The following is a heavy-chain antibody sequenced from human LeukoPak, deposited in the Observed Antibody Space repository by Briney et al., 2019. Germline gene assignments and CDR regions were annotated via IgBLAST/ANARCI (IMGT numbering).Heavy chain of an antibody. CDR1: GYTLTDYF. CDR3: ARDWNDLAFDI. Sequence: ASVKVPCKASGYTLTDYFMHWVRQAPGQGLEWMGWISPNSGVTNYAQKFQGRVTLTRDTSISTAYMELSSLEYDDTAVYYCARDWNDLAFDIWGQGTMVTVSS. CDR2: ISPNSGVT. J-gene: IGHJ3*02. D-gene: IGHD1-1*01. V-gene: IGHV1-2*02.